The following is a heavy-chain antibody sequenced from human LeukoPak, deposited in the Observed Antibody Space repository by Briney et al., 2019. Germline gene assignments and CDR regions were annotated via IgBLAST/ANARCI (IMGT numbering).Heavy chain of an antibody. CDR3: ARDWSRFGELLYY. J-gene: IGHJ4*02. D-gene: IGHD3-10*01. CDR1: GFTFSRSG. V-gene: IGHV3-33*01. CDR2: IWYDGSNK. Sequence: GRSLRLSCAASGFTFSRSGMHGVRQAPGKGLEWVAVIWYDGSNKYYADSVKGRFTISRDNSKNTLYLQMNSLRAEDTAVYYCARDWSRFGELLYYWGQGTLVTVSS.